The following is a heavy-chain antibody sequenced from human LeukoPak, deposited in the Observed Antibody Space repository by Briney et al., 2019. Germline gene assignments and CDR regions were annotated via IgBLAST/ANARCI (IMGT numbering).Heavy chain of an antibody. CDR2: IRYDGSNK. CDR1: GFTFSSYG. CDR3: AKLSYYDSSGPIDY. J-gene: IGHJ4*02. Sequence: GGSLRLSCAASGFTFSSYGMHWVRQARGKGLEWVAFIRYDGSNKYYADSVKGRFTISRDNSKNTLYLQMNSLRAEDTAVYYCAKLSYYDSSGPIDYWGQGTLVTVSS. V-gene: IGHV3-30*02. D-gene: IGHD3-22*01.